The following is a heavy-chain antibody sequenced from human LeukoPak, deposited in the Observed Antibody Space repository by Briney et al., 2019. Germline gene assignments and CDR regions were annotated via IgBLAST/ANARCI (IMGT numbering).Heavy chain of an antibody. CDR1: GFTFSSYA. J-gene: IGHJ1*01. CDR2: ISGSGGST. D-gene: IGHD3-3*01. Sequence: GGSLRLSCAASGFTFSSYAMSWVRQAPGKGLERVSAISGSGGSTYYADSVKGRFTISRDNSKNTLYLQMNSLRAEDTAVYYCAKSYYDFWSGYYGLEYFQHWGQGTLVTVSS. V-gene: IGHV3-23*01. CDR3: AKSYYDFWSGYYGLEYFQH.